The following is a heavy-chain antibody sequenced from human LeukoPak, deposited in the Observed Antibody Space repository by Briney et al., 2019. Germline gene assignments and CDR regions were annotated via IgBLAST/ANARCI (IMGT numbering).Heavy chain of an antibody. CDR2: ISYDEIHK. V-gene: IGHV3-30*04. CDR1: GFTFSSYA. Sequence: GRSLRLSCAASGFTFSSYAMHWVRQAPGQGLEWVALISYDEIHKHYADSVKGRFTSSRDNSKNTLYLQMNSLRAEDTAVYYCTRDSARRDGYNFDYWGQGTLVTVSS. CDR3: TRDSARRDGYNFDY. D-gene: IGHD5-24*01. J-gene: IGHJ4*02.